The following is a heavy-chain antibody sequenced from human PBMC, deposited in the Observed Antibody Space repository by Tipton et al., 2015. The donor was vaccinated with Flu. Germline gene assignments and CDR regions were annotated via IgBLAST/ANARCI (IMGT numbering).Heavy chain of an antibody. CDR3: ARGPPGPSIRAYYFDI. CDR2: VYYDGNT. V-gene: IGHV4-39*07. Sequence: GLVKPSETLSLTCNVSGGSISGSTYYWNWIRQPPGKGLEWIGSVYYDGNTYYNPSLKSRVTISADTSKSQLSLKVNSVTAADTAVYYCARGPPGPSIRAYYFDIWGQGALVTVSS. J-gene: IGHJ4*02. CDR1: GGSISGSTYY. D-gene: IGHD2-21*01.